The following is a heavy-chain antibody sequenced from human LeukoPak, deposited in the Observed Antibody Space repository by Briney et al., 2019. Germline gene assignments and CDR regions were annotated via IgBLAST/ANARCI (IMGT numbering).Heavy chain of an antibody. CDR1: GYTFTSYG. CDR3: AREGDFYDYVWGSYREFYYYYGMDV. J-gene: IGHJ6*02. Sequence: GASVKVSCKASGYTFTSYGISWVRQAPGQGLEWMGWISAYNGNTNYAQKLQGRVTMTTDTSTSTAYMELRSLRSDDTAVYYCAREGDFYDYVWGSYREFYYYYGMDVWGQGTTVTVSS. V-gene: IGHV1-18*01. D-gene: IGHD3-16*02. CDR2: ISAYNGNT.